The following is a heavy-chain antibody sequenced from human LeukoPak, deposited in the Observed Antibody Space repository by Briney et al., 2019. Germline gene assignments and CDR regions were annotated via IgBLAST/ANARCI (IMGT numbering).Heavy chain of an antibody. V-gene: IGHV3-23*01. CDR3: AEWNSVYWYFDL. CDR2: ISGSGGST. D-gene: IGHD1-1*01. J-gene: IGHJ2*01. CDR1: GFIFSSYA. Sequence: GGSLRLSCAASGFIFSSYAMCWVRQVPGKGLEWVSSISGSGGSTYYADSVKGRFTISRDNSKNTLYLQMNSLRAEDTALYYCAEWNSVYWYFDLWGRGTLVTVSS.